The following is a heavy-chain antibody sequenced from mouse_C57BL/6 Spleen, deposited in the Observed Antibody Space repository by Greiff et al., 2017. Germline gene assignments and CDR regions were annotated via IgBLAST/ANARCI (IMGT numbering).Heavy chain of an antibody. Sequence: VKLVESGPGLVQPSQSLSITCTVSGFSLTSYGVHWVRQSPGKGLEWLGVIWSGGSTDYNAAFISRLVISKDNSQSQVFFQMNSLQTDDTAIYYCARRLGPAWFAYWGQGTLVTVSA. D-gene: IGHD4-1*01. J-gene: IGHJ3*01. V-gene: IGHV2-2*01. CDR3: ARRLGPAWFAY. CDR2: IWSGGST. CDR1: GFSLTSYG.